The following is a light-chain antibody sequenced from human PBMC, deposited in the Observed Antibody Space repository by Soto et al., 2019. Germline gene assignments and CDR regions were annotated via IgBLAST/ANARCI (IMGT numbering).Light chain of an antibody. V-gene: IGLV2-18*02. CDR3: YSYTSSNTYV. Sequence: QSALTQPPSVSGSPGQSVTISCTGTSSDVGSYNRVSWYQQPPGTAPKLMIYEVNNRPSGVPDRFSGSKSGNTASLTITGLQAEDEADYYFYSYTSSNTYVFGTGTKLTVL. CDR2: EVN. CDR1: SSDVGSYNR. J-gene: IGLJ1*01.